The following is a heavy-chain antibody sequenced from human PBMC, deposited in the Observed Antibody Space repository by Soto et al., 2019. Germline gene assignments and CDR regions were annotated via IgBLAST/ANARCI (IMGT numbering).Heavy chain of an antibody. J-gene: IGHJ4*02. CDR1: GGTFSNYV. D-gene: IGHD6-19*01. V-gene: IGHV1-69*06. Sequence: QVQLVQSGAEVKKPGSSVKVSCKASGGTFSNYVISWVGQAPGQGLQWMGGIIPIFKTPNYAQEFQGRVTLTGNKSTSTAYMGLSSMRSEDTAVYYCARVNGGGWTSYCDYGGQGTQVTVSS. CDR2: IIPIFKTP. CDR3: ARVNGGGWTSYCDY.